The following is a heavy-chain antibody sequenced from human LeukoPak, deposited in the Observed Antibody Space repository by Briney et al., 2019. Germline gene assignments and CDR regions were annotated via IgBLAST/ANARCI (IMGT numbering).Heavy chain of an antibody. D-gene: IGHD3-22*01. J-gene: IGHJ4*02. Sequence: GGSLRLSCAASGFTFDDYAMHWVRHAPGKGLEWVSGISWNSGSIGYADSVKGRFTISRDNAKNSLYLQMNSLRAEDTALYYCAKGDYYDSSGYNDYWGQGTLVTVSS. CDR1: GFTFDDYA. CDR3: AKGDYYDSSGYNDY. V-gene: IGHV3-9*01. CDR2: ISWNSGSI.